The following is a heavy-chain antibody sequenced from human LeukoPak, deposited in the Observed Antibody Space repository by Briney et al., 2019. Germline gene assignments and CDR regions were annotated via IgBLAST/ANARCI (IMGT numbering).Heavy chain of an antibody. D-gene: IGHD4-17*01. CDR1: GYSISSGYY. J-gene: IGHJ4*02. V-gene: IGHV4-38-2*02. CDR2: MYHGGST. CDR3: ANSIDFDYGDYYFDY. Sequence: SETLSLTCTVSGYSISSGYYWGWIRQPPGKGLEWIGSMYHGGSTYYKPSLKSRVTISLDTSKNQFSLKLSSVTAADTAVYYCANSIDFDYGDYYFDYWGQGALVTISS.